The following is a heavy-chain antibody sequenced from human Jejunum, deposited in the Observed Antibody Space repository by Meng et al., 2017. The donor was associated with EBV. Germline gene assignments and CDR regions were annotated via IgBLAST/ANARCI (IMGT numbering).Heavy chain of an antibody. CDR3: ARGAQPIDL. J-gene: IGHJ5*02. CDR2: MNPSNGKT. D-gene: IGHD3-3*01. V-gene: IGHV1-8*01. Sequence: VQLGASGAEVKKPGASVKGSCKASGFTFTNYDINWVRQASGQGLERMGWMNPSNGKTGYAQKFQGRVTMTRDASTSTAYMELSSLRSDDTAVYFCARGAQPIDLWGQGTLVTVSS. CDR1: GFTFTNYD.